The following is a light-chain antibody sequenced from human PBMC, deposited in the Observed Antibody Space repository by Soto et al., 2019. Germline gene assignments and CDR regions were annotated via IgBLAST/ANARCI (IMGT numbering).Light chain of an antibody. CDR3: SSFTTSSTLVV. V-gene: IGLV2-14*01. J-gene: IGLJ2*01. CDR2: EVN. CDR1: SSDIGGYNF. Sequence: QSVMTQPPSASGTPGQRVTISCTGTSSDIGGYNFVSWYQHHPGKAPKLMIYEVNNRPSGVSSRFSGSKSGNTASLTISGLQTEDEADYYCSSFTTSSTLVVFGGGTQLTVL.